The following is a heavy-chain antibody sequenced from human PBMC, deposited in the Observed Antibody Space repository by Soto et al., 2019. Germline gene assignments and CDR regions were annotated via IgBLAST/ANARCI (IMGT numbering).Heavy chain of an antibody. J-gene: IGHJ6*02. CDR3: ARASVDNSHYYGMDV. CDR1: GFTFSSYA. V-gene: IGHV3-30-3*01. D-gene: IGHD1-1*01. Sequence: GGSLRLSCAASGFTFSSYAMHWVRQAPGKGLEWVAVISYDGSNKYYADSVKGRFTISRDNSKNTLYLQMNSLRAEDTAVYYCARASVDNSHYYGMDVWGQGTTVTVSS. CDR2: ISYDGSNK.